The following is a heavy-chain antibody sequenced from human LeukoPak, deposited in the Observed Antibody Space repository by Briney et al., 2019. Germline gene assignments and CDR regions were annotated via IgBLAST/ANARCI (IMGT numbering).Heavy chain of an antibody. CDR2: ISAYNGNT. V-gene: IGHV1-18*01. Sequence: ASVKVSCKASGYTFTSYGISWVRQAPGQGLEWMGWISAYNGNTNYAQKLQGRVTMTTDTSTSTAYMELRSLRSDDTAVYYCARTRAASSDYYYCGMDVWGQGTTVTVSS. D-gene: IGHD2-2*01. CDR3: ARTRAASSDYYYCGMDV. CDR1: GYTFTSYG. J-gene: IGHJ6*02.